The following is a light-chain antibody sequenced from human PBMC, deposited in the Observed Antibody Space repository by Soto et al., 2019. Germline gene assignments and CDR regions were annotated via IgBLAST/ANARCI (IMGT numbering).Light chain of an antibody. CDR3: QQYYSTPQT. J-gene: IGKJ1*01. V-gene: IGKV3-15*01. CDR2: GAS. CDR1: QIVSSN. Sequence: ETVMTQSPATLSLSPGERATLSCRASQIVSSNLAWYQQKPGQAPRLIIYGASTRATGIPARFSGSGSGTEFTLTISSLQSEDFAVYYCQQYYSTPQTFGQGTKVEIK.